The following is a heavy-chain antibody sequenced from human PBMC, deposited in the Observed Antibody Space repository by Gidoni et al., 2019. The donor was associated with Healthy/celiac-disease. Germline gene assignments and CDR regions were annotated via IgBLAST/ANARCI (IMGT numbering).Heavy chain of an antibody. CDR3: ARGWSDFWSGYIFDY. CDR1: GGSISRGGYS. Sequence: QLQLQESGSGLVKPSQTLSLTCAVSGGSISRGGYSWSWIRQPPGKGLEWIGYIYHSGSTYYNPSLKSRVTISVDRSKNQFSLKLSSVTAADTAVYYCARGWSDFWSGYIFDYWGQGTLVTVSS. J-gene: IGHJ4*02. D-gene: IGHD3-3*01. CDR2: IYHSGST. V-gene: IGHV4-30-2*01.